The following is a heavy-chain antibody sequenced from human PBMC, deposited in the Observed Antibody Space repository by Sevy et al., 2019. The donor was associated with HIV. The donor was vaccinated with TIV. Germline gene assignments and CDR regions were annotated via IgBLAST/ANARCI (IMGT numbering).Heavy chain of an antibody. CDR1: GFIFSHYA. D-gene: IGHD2-21*02. J-gene: IGHJ4*02. CDR2: MSYVGGSE. CDR3: ARLNSCGGDCYYFDY. V-gene: IGHV3-30-3*01. Sequence: GGSLRLSCAASGFIFSHYAVHWVRQGPGKGLEWVAIMSYVGGSENYADSVKGRFTISRDNSKNTLFLQMNSLRPDDTAMYYCARLNSCGGDCYYFDYWGQGTLVTVSS.